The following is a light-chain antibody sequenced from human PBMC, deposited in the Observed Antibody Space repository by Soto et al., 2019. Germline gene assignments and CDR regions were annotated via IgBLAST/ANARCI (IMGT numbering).Light chain of an antibody. CDR1: SSDVGRYNL. CDR2: EGT. V-gene: IGLV2-23*01. Sequence: QSALTQPASVSGSPGQSITISCTGTSSDVGRYNLVSWYQQHPGEAPKLMIFEGTERPSGVSNRFSGSRSGSTASLTISGLQAGDEADYYCCSYAGSSTLVFGGGTKLTVL. CDR3: CSYAGSSTLV. J-gene: IGLJ2*01.